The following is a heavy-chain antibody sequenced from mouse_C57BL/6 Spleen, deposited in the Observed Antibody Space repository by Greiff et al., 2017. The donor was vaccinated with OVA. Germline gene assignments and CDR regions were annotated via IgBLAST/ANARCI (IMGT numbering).Heavy chain of an antibody. D-gene: IGHD1-1*01. CDR1: GYTFTSYW. CDR3: ARITTVSFDY. V-gene: IGHV1-69*01. Sequence: VQLQQPGAELVMPGASVKLSCKASGYTFTSYWMHWVKQRPGQGLEWIGEIDPSDSDTNYNQKFKGKSTLTVDKSSSTAYMQLSSLTSEDSAVYYCARITTVSFDYWGQGTTLTVSS. J-gene: IGHJ2*01. CDR2: IDPSDSDT.